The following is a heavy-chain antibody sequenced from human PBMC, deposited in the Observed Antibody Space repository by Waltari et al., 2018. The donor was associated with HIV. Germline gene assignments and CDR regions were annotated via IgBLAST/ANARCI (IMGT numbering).Heavy chain of an antibody. D-gene: IGHD5-12*01. Sequence: QVQLQQWGAGLLKPSETLSLTCAVYGGSFSGYYWRWIRKRPGKGLEWIGEINHSGRTNYNPSLKSRVTISADTSKNQFSLKVNSVTAADTAVYYCARGEEGYSGYDLSWFDTWGQGTLVTVSS. J-gene: IGHJ5*02. CDR3: ARGEEGYSGYDLSWFDT. CDR1: GGSFSGYY. V-gene: IGHV4-34*01. CDR2: INHSGRT.